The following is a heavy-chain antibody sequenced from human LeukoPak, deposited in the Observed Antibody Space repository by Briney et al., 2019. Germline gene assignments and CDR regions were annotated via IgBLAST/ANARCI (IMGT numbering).Heavy chain of an antibody. CDR3: AKYFGGWFEDY. Sequence: GGSLRLSCAASGFTFSSYAITWVRQAPGKGLEWVSAISGGGSTYYADSVKGRFTISRDNSKNTLYLQMNSLRAEDTAVYYCAKYFGGWFEDYWGQGTLVTVSS. CDR2: ISGGGST. D-gene: IGHD3-10*01. CDR1: GFTFSSYA. J-gene: IGHJ4*02. V-gene: IGHV3-23*01.